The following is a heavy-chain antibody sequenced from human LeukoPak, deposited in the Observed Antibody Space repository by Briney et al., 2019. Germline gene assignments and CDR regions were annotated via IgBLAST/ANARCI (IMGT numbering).Heavy chain of an antibody. V-gene: IGHV1-2*02. CDR1: GYTFTGYY. Sequence: ASVTVSCTASGYTFTGYYMHWERQAPGQGLEWMGWINPNSGGTNYAQKFQGRVTMTRDTSISTAYMELSRLRSDDTAVYYCARGPLEHIVVVTATHDFDYWGQGTLVTVSS. CDR2: INPNSGGT. CDR3: ARGPLEHIVVVTATHDFDY. J-gene: IGHJ4*02. D-gene: IGHD2-21*02.